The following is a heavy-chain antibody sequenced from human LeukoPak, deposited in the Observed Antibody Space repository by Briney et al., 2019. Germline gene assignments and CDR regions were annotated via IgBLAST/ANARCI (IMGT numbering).Heavy chain of an antibody. CDR2: MNPNSGNT. CDR3: ARGHSSSWGFYYYYYMDV. J-gene: IGHJ6*03. Sequence: ASVKVSCKASGYTFTSYDINWVRQAPGQGLEWMGWMNPNSGNTGYAQKFQGRVTMTRNTSISTAYMELSSLRSEDTAVYYCARGHSSSWGFYYYYYMDVWGKGTTVTVSS. CDR1: GYTFTSYD. V-gene: IGHV1-8*01. D-gene: IGHD6-13*01.